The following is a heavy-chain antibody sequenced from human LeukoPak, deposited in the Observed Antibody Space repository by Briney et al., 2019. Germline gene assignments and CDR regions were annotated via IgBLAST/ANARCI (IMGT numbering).Heavy chain of an antibody. V-gene: IGHV4-39*01. CDR3: ATSYCTSTSCARGYFDY. Sequence: SETLSLTCTVSGVSIRSSTYYWGWLRQPPGKGLEWIGSSYFGGCTYYNPSLKSRVTISVDTSKNQFSLNLSSVTAADTAVYYCATSYCTSTSCARGYFDYWGQGTLVTVSS. D-gene: IGHD2-2*01. CDR2: SYFGGCT. J-gene: IGHJ4*02. CDR1: GVSIRSSTYY.